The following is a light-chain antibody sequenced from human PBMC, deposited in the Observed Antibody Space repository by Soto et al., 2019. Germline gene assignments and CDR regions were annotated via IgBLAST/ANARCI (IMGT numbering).Light chain of an antibody. CDR1: QSIRSY. Sequence: DIQMTQSPSSLSASVGDRVTITCRASQSIRSYLNWYQQKPGKAPQLLIYAAGSLQSGVPSRFRGFGAGTDFTLTITSLQAEDFATYYCQQTYSTPWTFGQGTKWIS. CDR2: AAG. CDR3: QQTYSTPWT. J-gene: IGKJ1*01. V-gene: IGKV1-39*01.